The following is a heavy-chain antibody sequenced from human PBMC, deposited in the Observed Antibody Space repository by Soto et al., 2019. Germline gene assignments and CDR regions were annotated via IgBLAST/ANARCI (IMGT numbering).Heavy chain of an antibody. CDR1: GYTLTELS. CDR3: ATETYSNNHPQRYCAR. D-gene: IGHD4-4*01. J-gene: IGHJ2*01. CDR2: FAPEDGET. V-gene: IGHV1-24*01. Sequence: QVQLVQSGAEVKKPGASVKVSCKVSGYTLTELSMHWVRQAPGKGLEWLGGFAPEDGETIYAQKFQGRVTMTEDTSTDTAYMELSSLRSEDTAVYYCATETYSNNHPQRYCARWGRGTLVTVSS.